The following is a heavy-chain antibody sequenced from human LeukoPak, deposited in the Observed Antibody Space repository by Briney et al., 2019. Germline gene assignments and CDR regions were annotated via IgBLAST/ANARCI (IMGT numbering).Heavy chain of an antibody. CDR2: IKQDGSEK. CDR3: ASFSGWYFYFDY. D-gene: IGHD6-19*01. Sequence: GGSLRLSCAASGLTFSSYWMSWVRQAPGKGLEWVANIKQDGSEKYYVDSVKGRFTISRDNAKNSLYLQMNSLRAEDTAVYYCASFSGWYFYFDYWGQGTLVTVSS. CDR1: GLTFSSYW. J-gene: IGHJ4*02. V-gene: IGHV3-7*01.